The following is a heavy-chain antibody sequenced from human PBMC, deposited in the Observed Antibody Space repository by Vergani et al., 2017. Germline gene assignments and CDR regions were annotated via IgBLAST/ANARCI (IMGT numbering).Heavy chain of an antibody. CDR1: GFTFSSYA. V-gene: IGHV3-64D*06. CDR3: ARDDSSSWSDYYYYGMDV. CDR2: ISSNGGST. D-gene: IGHD6-13*01. J-gene: IGHJ6*02. Sequence: EVQLVESGGGLVQPGGSLRLSCSASGFTFSSYAMHWVRQAPGKGLEYVSAISSNGGSTYYADSVKGRFTISRDNSKNTLYLQMSSLRAEDTAVYYCARDDSSSWSDYYYYGMDVWGQGTTVTVSS.